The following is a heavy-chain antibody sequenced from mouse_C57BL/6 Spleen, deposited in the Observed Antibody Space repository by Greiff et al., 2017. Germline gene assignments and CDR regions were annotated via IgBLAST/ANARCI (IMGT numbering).Heavy chain of an antibody. V-gene: IGHV6-3*01. J-gene: IGHJ2*01. CDR3: TVYYGQNFFFDY. CDR1: GFTFSNYW. D-gene: IGHD1-1*02. Sequence: EVKLVESGGGLVQPGGSMKLSCVASGFTFSNYWMNWVRQSPEKGLEWVAQIRLKSDNYATHYAESVKGRFTISRDDSKSSVYLQMNNLRAEDTGIYYCTVYYGQNFFFDYWGQGTTLTVSS. CDR2: IRLKSDNYAT.